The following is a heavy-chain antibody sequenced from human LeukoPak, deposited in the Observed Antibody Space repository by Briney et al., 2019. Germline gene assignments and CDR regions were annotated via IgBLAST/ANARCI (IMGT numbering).Heavy chain of an antibody. CDR3: ARVTHSSSWPDAFDI. J-gene: IGHJ3*02. Sequence: GESLKISCKGSGYSFTSYWIGWVRQMPGKGLEWMGIIYPGDSDTRYSPSFQGQVTISADKSISTAYLQWSSLKASDTAMYYRARVTHSSSWPDAFDIWGQGTMVTVSS. D-gene: IGHD6-13*01. CDR2: IYPGDSDT. CDR1: GYSFTSYW. V-gene: IGHV5-51*01.